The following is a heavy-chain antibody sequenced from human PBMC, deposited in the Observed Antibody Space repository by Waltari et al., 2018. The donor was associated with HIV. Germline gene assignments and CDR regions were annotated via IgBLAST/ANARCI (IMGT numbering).Heavy chain of an antibody. CDR1: GATFSSSG. CDR3: VREGRSSTAWYYFDF. CDR2: IIPILGTP. J-gene: IGHJ4*02. D-gene: IGHD6-19*01. V-gene: IGHV1-69*11. Sequence: QVQLVQSGAEVKKPGSSVKVSCKSSGATFSSSGINWVRQAPGQGLEWIGGIIPILGTPIYAQMFQDRVTITADESTTTAYMDLRSLRSEDTAVYYCVREGRSSTAWYYFDFWGQGTLVTVSS.